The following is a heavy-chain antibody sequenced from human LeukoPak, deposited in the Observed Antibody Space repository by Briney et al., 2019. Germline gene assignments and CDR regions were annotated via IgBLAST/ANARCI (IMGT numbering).Heavy chain of an antibody. CDR3: ARQGSMTRGGYWLDP. CDR1: GASINTSNFY. CDR2: IYYTGRT. Sequence: PSETLSLTCTVSGASINTSNFYWAWIRQPPGKGLESIVNIYYTGRTYSNSSLNSRVTISVDTSKTQFSLKLTSVTAANTAVYYCARQGSMTRGGYWLDPWGQGTLVIVSS. V-gene: IGHV4-39*01. D-gene: IGHD3-10*01. J-gene: IGHJ5*02.